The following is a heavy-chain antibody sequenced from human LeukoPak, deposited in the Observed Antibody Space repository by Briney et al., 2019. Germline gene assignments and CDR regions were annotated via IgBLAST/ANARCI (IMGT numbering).Heavy chain of an antibody. Sequence: GRSLRLSCAASGFTFSSYGMHWVRQAPGKGLEWVAVIWYDGSNKYYADSVKGRFTISRDNSKNTLYLQMNSLRAEDTAVYYCAGRGYCSGGSCYSPGYFDYWGQGTLVTVSS. CDR2: IWYDGSNK. J-gene: IGHJ4*02. V-gene: IGHV3-33*01. CDR3: AGRGYCSGGSCYSPGYFDY. D-gene: IGHD2-15*01. CDR1: GFTFSSYG.